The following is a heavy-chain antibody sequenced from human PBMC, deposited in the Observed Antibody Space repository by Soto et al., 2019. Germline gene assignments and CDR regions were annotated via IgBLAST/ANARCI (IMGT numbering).Heavy chain of an antibody. CDR1: EFTFNNYW. J-gene: IGHJ6*02. D-gene: IGHD3-16*02. CDR3: ARGIYQKYGMDV. V-gene: IGHV3-74*01. CDR2: INTDGSST. Sequence: GGSLRLSCAASEFTFNNYWIHWVRQVPGKGLVWVSRINTDGSSTDYADSVKGRFTISRDNAENTVYLQMNSLRGEDTALYYCARGIYQKYGMDVWGQGTTVTVSS.